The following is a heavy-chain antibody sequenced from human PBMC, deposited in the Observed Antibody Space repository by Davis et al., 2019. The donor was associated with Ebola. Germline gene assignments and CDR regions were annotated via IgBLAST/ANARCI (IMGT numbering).Heavy chain of an antibody. Sequence: PGGSLRLSCAASGFTFSNAWVNWVRQAPGKGLECVGRIKSNTDGGTIHYAAPVKGRFTISRDDSKNTLYLQMNSLKTEDTAVYYCTFDFWSGYPRYGMDVWGQGTTVTVSS. CDR3: TFDFWSGYPRYGMDV. J-gene: IGHJ6*02. CDR1: GFTFSNAW. D-gene: IGHD3-3*01. V-gene: IGHV3-15*01. CDR2: IKSNTDGGTI.